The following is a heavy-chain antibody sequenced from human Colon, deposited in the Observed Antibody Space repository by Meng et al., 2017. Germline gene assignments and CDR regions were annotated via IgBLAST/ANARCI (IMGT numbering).Heavy chain of an antibody. V-gene: IGHV3-64*01. CDR1: GLTFSSYA. CDR2: ITSNGGTT. J-gene: IGHJ4*02. Sequence: GESLKIPCAAPGLTFSSYAMHWVRQAPGKGLEFVSGITSNGGTTNYANSVKARFTISRDNYKNTLYLQMVSLRTEHMSVYYCARYVTFNCCGSATSFRVVLDYWGQGTMVTVSS. CDR3: ARYVTFNCCGSATSFRVVLDY. D-gene: IGHD2-15*01.